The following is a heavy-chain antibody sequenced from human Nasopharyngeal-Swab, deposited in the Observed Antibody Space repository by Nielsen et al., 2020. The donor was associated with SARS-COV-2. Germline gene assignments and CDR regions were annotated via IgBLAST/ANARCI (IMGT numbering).Heavy chain of an antibody. Sequence: GESLKISCAASGFTFSSYAMSWVRQAPGKGLEWVSAISGSGGSTYYADSVKGRFTISRDNSKNTLYLQMNSLRAEDTAVYYCARDVYGSGSQAPDYYYYYMDVWGKGTTVTVSS. D-gene: IGHD3-10*01. CDR1: GFTFSSYA. CDR2: ISGSGGST. CDR3: ARDVYGSGSQAPDYYYYYMDV. V-gene: IGHV3-23*01. J-gene: IGHJ6*03.